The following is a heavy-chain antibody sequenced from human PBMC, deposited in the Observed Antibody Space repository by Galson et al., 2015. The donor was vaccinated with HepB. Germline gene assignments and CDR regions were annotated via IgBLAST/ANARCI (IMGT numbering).Heavy chain of an antibody. D-gene: IGHD6-25*01. CDR3: ARDSAPHSGIPFYYYYYYMDV. V-gene: IGHV1-18*01. CDR1: GYTFTSYG. CDR2: ISAYNGNT. Sequence: SVKVSCKASGYTFTSYGISWVRQAPGQGLEWMGWISAYNGNTNYAQKLQGRVTMTTDTSTSTAYMELRSLRSDDTAVYYCARDSAPHSGIPFYYYYYYMDVWGKGTTVTVSS. J-gene: IGHJ6*03.